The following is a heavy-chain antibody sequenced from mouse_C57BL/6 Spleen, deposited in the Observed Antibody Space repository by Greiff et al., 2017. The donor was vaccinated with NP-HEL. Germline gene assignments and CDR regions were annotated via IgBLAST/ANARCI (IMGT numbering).Heavy chain of an antibody. Sequence: VQLKESGAELVKPGASVKLSCKASGYTFTEYSIHWVKQRPGQGLEWIGWFYPGSGSIKYNEKFKDKATLTADKSSSTVYMQLSRLTSEDSAVYFCARHEDRGYFDVWGKGTTVTVSS. CDR2: FYPGSGSI. CDR3: ARHEDRGYFDV. CDR1: GYTFTEYS. V-gene: IGHV1-62-2*01. J-gene: IGHJ1*03.